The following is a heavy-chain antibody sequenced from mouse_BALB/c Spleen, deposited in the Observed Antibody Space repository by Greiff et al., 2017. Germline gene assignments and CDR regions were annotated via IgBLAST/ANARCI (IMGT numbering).Heavy chain of an antibody. CDR3: TRERSTMTLYYFDY. V-gene: IGHV1S127*01. CDR1: GYTFTSYW. CDR2: IDPSDSYT. D-gene: IGHD2-4*01. Sequence: QVQLQQSGAELVKPGASVKMSCKASGYTFTSYWMHWVKQRPGQGLEWIGVIDPSDSYTSYNQKFKGKATLTVDTSSSTAYMQLSSLTSEDSAVYYCTRERSTMTLYYFDYWGQGTTLTVSS. J-gene: IGHJ2*01.